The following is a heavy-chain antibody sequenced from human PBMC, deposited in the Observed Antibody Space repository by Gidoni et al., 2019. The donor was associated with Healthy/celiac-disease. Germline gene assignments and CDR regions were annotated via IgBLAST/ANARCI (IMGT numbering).Heavy chain of an antibody. V-gene: IGHV3-30-3*01. J-gene: IGHJ6*02. Sequence: QVPLVESGGGGVQPGRSPGLSWSAPGFPFRSSAIHVVRQVPGKGLEWVAVISYDGTIRSYADSVKGRFTIYRDNSMNTLYLHMNSLRAEDTAVYYCARDHSSSIAARRLCRESPYYYGMDVWGQGTTVTVSS. CDR2: ISYDGTIR. CDR1: GFPFRSSA. CDR3: ARDHSSSIAARRLCRESPYYYGMDV. D-gene: IGHD6-6*01.